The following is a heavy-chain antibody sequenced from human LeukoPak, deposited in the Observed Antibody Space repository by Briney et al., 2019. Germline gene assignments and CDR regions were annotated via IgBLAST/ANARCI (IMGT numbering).Heavy chain of an antibody. CDR3: ARGPRVYYDSSGYYPH. V-gene: IGHV4-39*07. J-gene: IGHJ4*02. CDR2: IYYSGSA. CDR1: GGSISSSSYY. D-gene: IGHD3-22*01. Sequence: SETLSLTCTVSGGSISSSSYYWGWIRQPPGKGLEWIGSIYYSGSAYYNPSLKSRVIISVDTSKNQFSLKVSSVTAADTAVYYCARGPRVYYDSSGYYPHWGQGTLVTVSS.